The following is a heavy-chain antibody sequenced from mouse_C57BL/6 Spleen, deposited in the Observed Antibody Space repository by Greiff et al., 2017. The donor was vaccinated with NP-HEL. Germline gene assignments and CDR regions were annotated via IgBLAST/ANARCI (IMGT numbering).Heavy chain of an antibody. CDR1: GFNIKDDY. D-gene: IGHD1-1*01. CDR2: IDPENGDT. J-gene: IGHJ2*01. Sequence: EVKLMESGAELVRPGASVKLSCTASGFNIKDDYMHWVKQRPEQGLEWIGWIDPENGDTEYASKFQGKATITADTSSNTAYLQLSSLTSEDTAVYYCTTRLYYGSSWGQGTTLTVSS. CDR3: TTRLYYGSS. V-gene: IGHV14-4*01.